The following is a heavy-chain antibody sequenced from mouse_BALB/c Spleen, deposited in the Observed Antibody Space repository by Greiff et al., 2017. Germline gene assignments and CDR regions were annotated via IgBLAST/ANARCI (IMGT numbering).Heavy chain of an antibody. CDR3: ARSEDGYLYAMDY. Sequence: DVKVVESGGGLVQPGGSRKLSCAASGFTFSSFGMHWVRQAPEKGLEWVAYISSGSSTIYYADTVKGRFTISRDNPKNTLFLQMTSLRSEDTAMYYCARSEDGYLYAMDYWGQGTSVTVSS. CDR1: GFTFSSFG. J-gene: IGHJ4*01. D-gene: IGHD2-3*01. CDR2: ISSGSSTI. V-gene: IGHV5-17*02.